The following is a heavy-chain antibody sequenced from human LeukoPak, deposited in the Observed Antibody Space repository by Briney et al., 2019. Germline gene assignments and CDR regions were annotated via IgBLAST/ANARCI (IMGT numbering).Heavy chain of an antibody. CDR1: GFTFSSYG. Sequence: GTSLRLSCVGSGFTFSSYGIHWVRQLPGKGPEWVAIISYDGSSEFYADSVKGRFKISRDNSKNTVNLQMNSLGVEDTAVYYCAKGLGPLVRGVVPRTYYMDVWGRGTTVTVSS. J-gene: IGHJ6*03. D-gene: IGHD3-10*01. V-gene: IGHV3-30*18. CDR3: AKGLGPLVRGVVPRTYYMDV. CDR2: ISYDGSSE.